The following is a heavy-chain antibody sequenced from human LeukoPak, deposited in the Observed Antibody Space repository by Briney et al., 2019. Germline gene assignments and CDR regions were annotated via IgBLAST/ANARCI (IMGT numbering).Heavy chain of an antibody. J-gene: IGHJ4*02. CDR1: GGSISSGGYY. Sequence: SETLSLTCTVSGGSISSGGYYWTWIRQHPGKGLEWIGYIYYSGRTYYNPSLKSRVTISVDTSRNQFSLKLSSVTAADTAVYYCARDLGYCTSTSCRYFDFWGQGTLVTVSS. V-gene: IGHV4-31*03. CDR3: ARDLGYCTSTSCRYFDF. CDR2: IYYSGRT. D-gene: IGHD2-2*01.